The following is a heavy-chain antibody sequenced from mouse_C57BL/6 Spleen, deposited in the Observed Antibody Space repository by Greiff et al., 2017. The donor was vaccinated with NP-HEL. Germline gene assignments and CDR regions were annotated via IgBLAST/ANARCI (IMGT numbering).Heavy chain of an antibody. CDR3: ARYGSSYRYFDV. CDR1: GYAFSSYW. D-gene: IGHD1-1*01. Sequence: QVQLQQSGAELVKPGASVKISCKASGYAFSSYWMNWVKQRPGKGLEWIGQIYPGDGDPNYNGKFKGKATLTADKSSSTAYMQLSSLTSEDSAVYFCARYGSSYRYFDVWGTGTTVTVSS. J-gene: IGHJ1*03. CDR2: IYPGDGDP. V-gene: IGHV1-80*01.